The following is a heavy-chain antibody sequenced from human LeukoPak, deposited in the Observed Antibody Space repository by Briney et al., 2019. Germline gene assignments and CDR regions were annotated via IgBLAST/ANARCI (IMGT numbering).Heavy chain of an antibody. CDR2: IYHSGST. CDR3: ARALTTVTQYYFDY. J-gene: IGHJ4*02. V-gene: IGHV4-4*02. D-gene: IGHD4-17*01. CDR1: GGSISRSNW. Sequence: SGTLSLTCAVSGGSISRSNWWSWVRQPPGKGLEWIGEIYHSGSTNYNPSLKSRVNISVDKSKNQFSLKLSSVTAADTAVYYCARALTTVTQYYFDYWGQGTLVTVSS.